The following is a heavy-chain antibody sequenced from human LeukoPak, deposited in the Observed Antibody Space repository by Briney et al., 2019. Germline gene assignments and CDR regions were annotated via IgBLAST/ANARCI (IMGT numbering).Heavy chain of an antibody. CDR3: ASYSESYSFDY. D-gene: IGHD1-26*01. CDR1: GFTFSNNW. J-gene: IGHJ4*02. CDR2: IRQDGSEQ. V-gene: IGHV3-7*01. Sequence: AGGSLRLSCVASGFTFSNNWMSWVRQAPGKGLEWVANIRQDGSEQYYGDSVKGRFTISRDNAKNSLYLQMDSLRAEDTGVYFCASYSESYSFDYWGQGTLVTVSS.